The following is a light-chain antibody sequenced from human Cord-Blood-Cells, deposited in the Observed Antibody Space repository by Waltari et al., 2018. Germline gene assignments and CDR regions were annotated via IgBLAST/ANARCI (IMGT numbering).Light chain of an antibody. CDR3: QSYDSSLREV. Sequence: QSVLTQPPSVSGAPGQRVTISCTGSSSTIGAGYDVHWYQHLPGTAPKPLIYGNSNRPSGVPDRFSGSKSGTSASLAITGLQAEDEADYYCQSYDSSLREVFGGGTKLTVL. J-gene: IGLJ2*01. CDR2: GNS. CDR1: SSTIGAGYD. V-gene: IGLV1-40*01.